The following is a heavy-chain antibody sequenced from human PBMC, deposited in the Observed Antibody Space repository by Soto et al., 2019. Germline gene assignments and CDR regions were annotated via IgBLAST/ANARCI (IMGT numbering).Heavy chain of an antibody. CDR3: AALPTTRWLHVFDY. J-gene: IGHJ4*02. CDR2: INHSGST. D-gene: IGHD5-12*01. V-gene: IGHV4-34*01. CDR1: GGPFSGYY. Sequence: SETLSLTCAVYGGPFSGYYWRGIREPPGKGLEWIGEINHSGSTNYNPSLKRRVTISVDTSKNQFSLKLSSVTAADTAVYYCAALPTTRWLHVFDYWGQGTLVTVSS.